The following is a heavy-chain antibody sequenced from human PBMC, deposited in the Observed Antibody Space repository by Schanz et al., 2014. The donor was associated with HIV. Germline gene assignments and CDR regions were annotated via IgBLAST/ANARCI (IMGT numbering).Heavy chain of an antibody. CDR2: IWFDGSNK. V-gene: IGHV3-33*01. CDR1: GFIFSSYG. D-gene: IGHD4-4*01. J-gene: IGHJ5*02. CDR3: ARGGLQWHPEWFDL. Sequence: QVQLVESGGGVVQPGRSLRLSCAASGFIFSSYGMHWVRQAPGKGLEWVAVIWFDGSNKYYADSVKGRFTISRDNSKKTLYLQMNSLRAEDTAVYYCARGGLQWHPEWFDLWGQGTLVSVSS.